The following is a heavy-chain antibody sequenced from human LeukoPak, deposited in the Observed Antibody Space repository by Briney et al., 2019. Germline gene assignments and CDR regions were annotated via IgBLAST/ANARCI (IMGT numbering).Heavy chain of an antibody. CDR2: IRYDGSNK. J-gene: IGHJ6*03. CDR3: AKDLLGAGASSYYYMDV. D-gene: IGHD1-26*01. Sequence: PGGSLRLSCAASGFTFSSYGMHWVRQAPGKGLEWVAFIRYDGSNKYYADSVKGRFTISRDNSKNTLYLQMNSLRAEDTAVYYCAKDLLGAGASSYYYMDVWGKGTTVTVSS. CDR1: GFTFSSYG. V-gene: IGHV3-30*02.